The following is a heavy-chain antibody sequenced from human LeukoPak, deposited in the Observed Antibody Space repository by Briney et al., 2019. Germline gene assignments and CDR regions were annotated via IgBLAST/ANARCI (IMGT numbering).Heavy chain of an antibody. D-gene: IGHD5-18*01. V-gene: IGHV3-30-3*01. Sequence: TGGSLRLSCAASGFAFSTYAIHWVRQAPGKGLEWVAVISFDGNSEYYADSVKGRSTISRDNSRNMVYLQMHSLRPEDTAIYYCARDGRGYTYGYFPYYWGQGTLVTVSS. CDR3: ARDGRGYTYGYFPYY. CDR2: ISFDGNSE. J-gene: IGHJ4*02. CDR1: GFAFSTYA.